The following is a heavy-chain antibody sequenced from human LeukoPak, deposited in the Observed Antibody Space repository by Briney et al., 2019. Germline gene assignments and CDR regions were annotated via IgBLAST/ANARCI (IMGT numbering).Heavy chain of an antibody. J-gene: IGHJ4*02. D-gene: IGHD3-10*02. V-gene: IGHV3-48*03. Sequence: PGGTLRLSCAASGFTFSSYEMNWVRQAPGKGLEWVSYISSSGSTIYYADSVKGRFTISRDNSKNTLYLQMNSLRAEDTAVYYCAKGAVRYYFDYWGQGTLVTVSS. CDR2: ISSSGSTI. CDR3: AKGAVRYYFDY. CDR1: GFTFSSYE.